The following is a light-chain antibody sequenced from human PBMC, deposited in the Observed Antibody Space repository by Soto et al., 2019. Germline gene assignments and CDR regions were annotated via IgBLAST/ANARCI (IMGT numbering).Light chain of an antibody. CDR3: QHYGHALWA. V-gene: IGKV3-20*01. CDR2: GAS. J-gene: IGKJ1*01. Sequence: EIVLAQSPATLSVSPGERATLSCRTSLSVSVYLDWYQQKPGQSPRLLMSGASRRATGVPDRFSGSGSGTDFTLTISRLEPEDFAVYYCQHYGHALWAFGQGTKVDIK. CDR1: LSVSVY.